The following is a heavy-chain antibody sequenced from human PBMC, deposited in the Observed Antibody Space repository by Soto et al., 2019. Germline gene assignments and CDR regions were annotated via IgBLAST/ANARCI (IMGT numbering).Heavy chain of an antibody. CDR1: GGSISSGGYS. CDR2: IYHSGSI. V-gene: IGHV4-30-2*01. CDR3: ARGAVTNWFDP. Sequence: SETLSLTCAVSGGSISSGGYSWSWIRQPPGKGLEWIGYIYHSGSIYYNPSLKSRVTISVDRSKNQFSLKLSSVTAADTAVYYCARGAVTNWFDPWGQGTLVTVSS. J-gene: IGHJ5*02. D-gene: IGHD4-17*01.